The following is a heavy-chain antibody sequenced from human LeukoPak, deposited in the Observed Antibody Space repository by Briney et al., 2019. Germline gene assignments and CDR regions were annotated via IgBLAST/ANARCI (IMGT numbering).Heavy chain of an antibody. D-gene: IGHD2-2*01. CDR3: ARHSSCSSTSCYSLDY. CDR2: IYYSGST. Sequence: SETLSLTCTVSGGSISSYYWSWIRQPPGKGLEWIGYIYYSGSTKNNPSLKSRVTISVDTSKNQFPLKLSSVTAADTAVYYCARHSSCSSTSCYSLDYWGQGTLVTVSS. V-gene: IGHV4-59*08. J-gene: IGHJ4*02. CDR1: GGSISSYY.